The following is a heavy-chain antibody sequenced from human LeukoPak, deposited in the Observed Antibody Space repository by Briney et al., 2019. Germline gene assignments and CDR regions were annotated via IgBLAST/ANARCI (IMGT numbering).Heavy chain of an antibody. CDR2: IIPIFGTA. Sequence: ASVKVSCKASGGTFISYAISWVRQASGQGLEWMGGIIPIFGTANYAQKFQGRVTITADESTSTAYMELSSLRSEDTAVYYCARSYYDSSGYYYYYFDYWGQGTLVTVSS. V-gene: IGHV1-69*13. CDR1: GGTFISYA. CDR3: ARSYYDSSGYYYYYFDY. D-gene: IGHD3-22*01. J-gene: IGHJ4*02.